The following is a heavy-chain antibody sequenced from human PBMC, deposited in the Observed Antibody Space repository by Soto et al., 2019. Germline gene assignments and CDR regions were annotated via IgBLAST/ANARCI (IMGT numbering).Heavy chain of an antibody. J-gene: IGHJ6*02. CDR1: GDSISGYY. CDR3: ARSGRSRYYYYYGMDV. CDR2: IYESGSI. D-gene: IGHD2-15*01. Sequence: SETLSLTCTVSGDSISGYYWSWIRQSPGKGLEWIGYIYESGSINYNPSLKSRVTMSIDTSKNQFSLKLSSVTAADTAVYYCARSGRSRYYYYYGMDVWGQGTTVTVS. V-gene: IGHV4-59*01.